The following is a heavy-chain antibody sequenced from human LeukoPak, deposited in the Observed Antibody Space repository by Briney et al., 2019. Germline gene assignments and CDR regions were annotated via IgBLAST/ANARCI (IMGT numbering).Heavy chain of an antibody. CDR3: ARDQGGSYFPYYFDY. V-gene: IGHV4-39*02. CDR2: IFYSGTT. CDR1: GGSISSKNDY. J-gene: IGHJ4*02. D-gene: IGHD1-26*01. Sequence: PSETLSLTCSVSGGSISSKNDYWGWIRQPPGKGLEWIGNIFYSGTTFYNPSLKNRVTISVDTSKNHFSLNLSSVTAADTAVYYCARDQGGSYFPYYFDYWGQGTLVTVSS.